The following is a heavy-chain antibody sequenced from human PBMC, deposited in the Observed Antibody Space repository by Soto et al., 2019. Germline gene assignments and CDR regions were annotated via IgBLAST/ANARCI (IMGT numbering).Heavy chain of an antibody. CDR3: AHSLKADYGDYAPFDY. CDR1: GFSLSTSGVG. V-gene: IGHV2-5*02. D-gene: IGHD4-17*01. J-gene: IGHJ4*02. CDR2: IYWDDDK. Sequence: QITLKESGPTLVKPTQTLTLTCTFSGFSLSTSGVGVGWIRQPPGKALEWLALIYWDDDKRYSPSLKSRLTITKDTSKNHIVLTKTNMDPVDTATYYCAHSLKADYGDYAPFDYWGQGTLVTVSS.